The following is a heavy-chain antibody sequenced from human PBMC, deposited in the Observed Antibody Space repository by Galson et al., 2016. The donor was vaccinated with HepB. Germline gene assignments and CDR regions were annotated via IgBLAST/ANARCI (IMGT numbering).Heavy chain of an antibody. V-gene: IGHV3-23*01. CDR2: ISGSGGNT. D-gene: IGHD1-26*01. CDR1: GFTFSSYA. CDR3: AKDRFFGLGDGIYEH. J-gene: IGHJ1*01. Sequence: SLRLSCAASGFTFSSYAMSWVRQAPGKGLEWVSAISGSGGNTYYADSVKGRFTISRDNSKESLYLQMSSLRAEDTAVDYCAKDRFFGLGDGIYEHWGQGALVTVSS.